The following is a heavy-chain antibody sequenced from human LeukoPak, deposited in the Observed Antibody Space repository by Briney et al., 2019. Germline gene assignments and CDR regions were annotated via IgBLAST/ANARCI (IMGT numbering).Heavy chain of an antibody. J-gene: IGHJ4*02. D-gene: IGHD1-20*01. CDR1: GFTFSSYS. V-gene: IGHV3-21*06. CDR3: ARVNWNDLGYYFDY. CDR2: VSTSSIYI. Sequence: GGSLRLSCAASGFTFSSYSMKWVRQAPGRGLEWVSSVSTSSIYIYYADSVKGRFTISRDNAKNSLYLQMNSLRAEDTAVYYCARVNWNDLGYYFDYWGQGTLVTVSS.